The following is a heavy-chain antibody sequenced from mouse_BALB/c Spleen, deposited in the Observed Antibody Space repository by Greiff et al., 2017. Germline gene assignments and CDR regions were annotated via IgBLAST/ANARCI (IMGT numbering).Heavy chain of an antibody. J-gene: IGHJ3*01. CDR3: VGQEAY. CDR1: GFSLTSYD. Sequence: VKLMESGPGLVAPSQSLSITCTVSGFSLTSYDISWIRQPPGKGLEWLGVIWTGGGTNYNSAFMSRLSISKDNSKSQVFLKMNSLQTDDTAIYYCVGQEAYWGQGTLVTVSA. CDR2: IWTGGGT. V-gene: IGHV2-9-2*01. D-gene: IGHD3-1*01.